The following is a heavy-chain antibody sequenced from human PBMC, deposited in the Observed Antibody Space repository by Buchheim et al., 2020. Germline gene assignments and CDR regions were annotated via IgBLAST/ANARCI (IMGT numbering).Heavy chain of an antibody. CDR2: IKQDGSEK. V-gene: IGHV3-7*03. Sequence: EVQLVESGGGLVQPGGSLRLSCAASGFTFSSFWMSWVRQAPGRGLEWLANIKQDGSEKYYVDSVKGRFTIFRDNARNSLFLQVNSVRAEDTAMYYCARDGASFGFLNWLGPWGQRTL. D-gene: IGHD3-16*01. CDR1: GFTFSSFW. J-gene: IGHJ5*02. CDR3: ARDGASFGFLNWLGP.